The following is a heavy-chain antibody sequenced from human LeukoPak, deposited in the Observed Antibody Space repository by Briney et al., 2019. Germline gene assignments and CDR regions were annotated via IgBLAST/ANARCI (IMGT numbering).Heavy chain of an antibody. D-gene: IGHD6-13*01. CDR2: ISSSSSYI. J-gene: IGHJ4*02. V-gene: IGHV3-21*01. Sequence: GSLRLSCAASGFTFSSYSMNWVRQAPGKGLEWISSISSSSSYIHYADSVKGRFTISRDNAKNSLYLQMNSLRAEDTAVYYCARYAYSSRDHFDYWGQGILVTVSS. CDR3: ARYAYSSRDHFDY. CDR1: GFTFSSYS.